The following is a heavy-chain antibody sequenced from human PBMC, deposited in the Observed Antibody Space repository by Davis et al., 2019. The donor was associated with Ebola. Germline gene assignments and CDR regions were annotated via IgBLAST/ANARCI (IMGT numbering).Heavy chain of an antibody. CDR1: GYTFTSYG. D-gene: IGHD4-11*01. J-gene: IGHJ4*02. CDR2: ISTYNGNT. Sequence: ASVKVSCKASGYTFTSYGISWVRQAPGQGLQWMGWISTYNGNTKYVENLQGRVSMTRDTSISTVYMELSSLRYDDTADYYCARGHNYAHEYWGQGTLVTVSS. CDR3: ARGHNYAHEY. V-gene: IGHV1-18*04.